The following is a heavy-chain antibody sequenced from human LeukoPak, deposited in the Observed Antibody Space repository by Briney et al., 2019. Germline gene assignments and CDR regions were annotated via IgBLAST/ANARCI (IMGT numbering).Heavy chain of an antibody. D-gene: IGHD6-13*01. V-gene: IGHV1-46*01. Sequence: ASVKVSCKASGYTFTSYYMHWVRQAPGQGLEWMGIINPSGGSTSYAQKFQGRVTMTRDMSTSTVYMELSSLRSEDTAVYYCARGIAAAGTLQATDYWGQGTLVTVSS. CDR3: ARGIAAAGTLQATDY. CDR2: INPSGGST. CDR1: GYTFTSYY. J-gene: IGHJ4*02.